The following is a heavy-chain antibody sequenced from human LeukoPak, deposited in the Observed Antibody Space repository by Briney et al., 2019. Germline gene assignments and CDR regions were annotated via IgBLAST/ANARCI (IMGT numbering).Heavy chain of an antibody. J-gene: IGHJ5*02. CDR2: IKQDGSEK. Sequence: GGSLRLSCAASRVTLSSYWMSWVRQAPGKGLEWVANIKQDGSEKYYVDSVKGRFTISRDNAKNSLYLQMNSLRAEDTAVYYCARGSAWLDPWGQGTLVAVSS. CDR1: RVTLSSYW. CDR3: ARGSAWLDP. V-gene: IGHV3-7*01. D-gene: IGHD6-25*01.